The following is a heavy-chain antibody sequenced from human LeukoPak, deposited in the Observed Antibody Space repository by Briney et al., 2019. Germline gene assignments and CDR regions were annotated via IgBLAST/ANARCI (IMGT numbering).Heavy chain of an antibody. CDR2: IKQDGSKK. J-gene: IGHJ5*02. V-gene: IGHV3-7*03. CDR3: AREAFWQWPTNWFDP. D-gene: IGHD3-3*02. CDR1: GFPFSSYW. Sequence: GGSLRLSCVASGFPFSSYWMTWVRQAPGKGLEWVANIKQDGSKKSYVDSVKGRFTISRDNAKNSLYLQMNSLRAEDTAVYYCAREAFWQWPTNWFDPWGQGTLVTVSS.